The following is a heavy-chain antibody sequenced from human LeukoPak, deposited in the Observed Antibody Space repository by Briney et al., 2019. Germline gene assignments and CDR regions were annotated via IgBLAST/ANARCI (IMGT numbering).Heavy chain of an antibody. Sequence: PSETLSLTCTVSGASISSDYWTWIRQPPRKGLDWIGYVYYTGSTNYNPSLKSRVTISVDTSKNQFSLKLSSVTAADTAVYYCARVYGSGYDFRGAFDIWGQGTMVTVSS. J-gene: IGHJ3*02. CDR3: ARVYGSGYDFRGAFDI. V-gene: IGHV4-59*01. CDR1: GASISSDY. D-gene: IGHD5-12*01. CDR2: VYYTGST.